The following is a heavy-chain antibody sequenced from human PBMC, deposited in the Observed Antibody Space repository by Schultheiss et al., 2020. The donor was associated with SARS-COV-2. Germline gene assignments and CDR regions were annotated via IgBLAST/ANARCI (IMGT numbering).Heavy chain of an antibody. CDR1: GYTLTELS. J-gene: IGHJ6*02. D-gene: IGHD4-17*01. CDR3: ARDQSTTVTINYYYYGMDV. CDR2: FDPEDGET. Sequence: ASVKVSCKVSGYTLTELSMHWVRQAPGKGLEWMGGFDPEDGETIYAQKFQGRVTMTEDTSTDTAYMELSSLRSEDTAVYYCARDQSTTVTINYYYYGMDVWGQGTTVTVSS. V-gene: IGHV1-24*01.